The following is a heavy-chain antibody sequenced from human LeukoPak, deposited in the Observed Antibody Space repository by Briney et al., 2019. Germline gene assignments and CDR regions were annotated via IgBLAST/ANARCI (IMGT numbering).Heavy chain of an antibody. CDR2: INPNSGGT. CDR1: GYTFSDHY. J-gene: IGHJ4*02. V-gene: IGHV1-2*02. CDR3: ARVMNREGTNY. Sequence: ASVKVSCKASGYTFSDHYMHWVRQAPGQGLEWMGWINPNSGGTKYAQKFQGRVTMTRDTSISTAYMELNRLRSDDTAVYYCARVMNREGTNYWGQGTLVTVSS. D-gene: IGHD1/OR15-1a*01.